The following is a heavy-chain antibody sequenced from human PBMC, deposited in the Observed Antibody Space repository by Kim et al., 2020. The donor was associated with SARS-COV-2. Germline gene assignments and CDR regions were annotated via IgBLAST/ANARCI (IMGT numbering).Heavy chain of an antibody. CDR1: GYTFTGYY. CDR3: AREVNCSGGSCYSAWVLDY. D-gene: IGHD2-15*01. Sequence: ASVKVSCKASGYTFTGYYMHWVRQAPGQGLEWMGWINPNSGGTNYAQKFQGWVTMTRDTSISTAYMELSRLRSDDTAVYYCAREVNCSGGSCYSAWVLDYWGQGTLVTVSS. CDR2: INPNSGGT. J-gene: IGHJ4*02. V-gene: IGHV1-2*04.